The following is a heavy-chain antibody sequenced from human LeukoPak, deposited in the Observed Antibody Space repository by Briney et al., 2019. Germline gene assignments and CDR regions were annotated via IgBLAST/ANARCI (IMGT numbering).Heavy chain of an antibody. CDR3: AGGYSYGYDPLVYFDY. CDR1: ARSISSYY. D-gene: IGHD5-18*01. Sequence: SETLSLACTLSARSISSYYYGWIRHPPGKGLEWIGYIYYSGRTNYNPSLKSRVTISVDTSKDQFSLKLSSVTAADTAVYYCAGGYSYGYDPLVYFDYWGQGTLVTVSS. CDR2: IYYSGRT. V-gene: IGHV4-59*01. J-gene: IGHJ4*02.